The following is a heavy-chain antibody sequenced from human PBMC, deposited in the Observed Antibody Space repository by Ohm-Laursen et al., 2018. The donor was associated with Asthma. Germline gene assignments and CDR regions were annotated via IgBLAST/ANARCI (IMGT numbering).Heavy chain of an antibody. CDR3: ARGIRGDILTGSAMDV. Sequence: SLRLSCAASGFTFSNAWMSWIRQAPGKGLQWVSYISSSGSTIYYADSVKGRFTITRDNAKNSLYLQMNSQRVEDTAVYYCARGIRGDILTGSAMDVWGQGTTVTVSS. CDR1: GFTFSNAW. D-gene: IGHD3-9*01. CDR2: ISSSGSTI. V-gene: IGHV3-11*01. J-gene: IGHJ6*02.